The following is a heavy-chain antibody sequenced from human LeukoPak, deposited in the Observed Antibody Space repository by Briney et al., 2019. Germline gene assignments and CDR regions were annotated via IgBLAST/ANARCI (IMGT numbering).Heavy chain of an antibody. CDR3: ARHVPTFYSSSSPFDY. V-gene: IGHV4-39*01. D-gene: IGHD6-6*01. J-gene: IGHJ4*02. CDR1: GGSISSSSYY. Sequence: KTSETLSLTCTVSGGSISSSSYYWGWIRQPPGKGLEWIGSIYYSGSTYYNPSLKSRVTISVDTSKNQFSLKLSSVTAADTAVYYCARHVPTFYSSSSPFDYWGQGTLVTVSS. CDR2: IYYSGST.